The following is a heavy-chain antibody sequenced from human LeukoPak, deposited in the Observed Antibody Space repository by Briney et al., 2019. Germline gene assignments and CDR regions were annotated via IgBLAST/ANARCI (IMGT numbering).Heavy chain of an antibody. CDR3: ARGSTYYDSSGQVPFDY. J-gene: IGHJ4*02. CDR1: GGTFSSYA. CDR2: ISSSSSTI. D-gene: IGHD3-22*01. Sequence: EASVKVSCKASGGTFSSYAMSWVRQAPGKGLEWVSYISSSSSTIYYADSVKGRFTISRDNAKNSLYLQMNSLRAEDTAVYYCARGSTYYDSSGQVPFDYWGQGTLVTVSS. V-gene: IGHV3-48*01.